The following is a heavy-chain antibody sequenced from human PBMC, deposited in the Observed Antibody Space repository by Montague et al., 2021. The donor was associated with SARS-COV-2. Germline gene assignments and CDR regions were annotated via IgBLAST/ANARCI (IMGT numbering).Heavy chain of an antibody. CDR1: GGSISSSSYY. V-gene: IGHV4-39*07. Sequence: SETLSLTCTVSGGSISSSSYYWGWIRQPPGKGLEWIGTIYYSGSTYYXXXVKSRVTISVDTSKNQFSLKLSSVTAADTAVYYCARGWFSPMLVVVIRGPFDYCGRGALVTVSS. CDR2: IYYSGST. J-gene: IGHJ4*02. CDR3: ARGWFSPMLVVVIRGPFDY. D-gene: IGHD3-22*01.